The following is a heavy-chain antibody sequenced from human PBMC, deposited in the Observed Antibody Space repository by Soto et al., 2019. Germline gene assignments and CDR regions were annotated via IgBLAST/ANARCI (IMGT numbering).Heavy chain of an antibody. V-gene: IGHV3-53*01. CDR2: IYSDDIT. D-gene: IGHD4-17*01. CDR3: ARDVGETTDY. J-gene: IGHJ4*02. Sequence: GGSKRHSRAAAGGTVGGIRVSCVRQAPGKGLEWVSVIYSDDITHYADSVKGRFTISRDNSKNTLYLQMNGLRAEDTAVYYCARDVGETTDYRGQGTLVTVSS. CDR1: GGTVGGIR.